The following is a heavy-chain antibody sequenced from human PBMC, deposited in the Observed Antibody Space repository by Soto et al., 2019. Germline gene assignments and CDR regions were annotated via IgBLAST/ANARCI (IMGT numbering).Heavy chain of an antibody. D-gene: IGHD2-2*01. Sequence: EVQLVESGGGLVQPGGSLRLSCAASGFTFSSYSMNWVRQAPGKGLEWVSYISSSSSTIYYADSVKGRFTISRDNAKNSLYLQMNSLRDEDTAVYYCASLDLGYCSSTSCSNWFDPWVQGTLVTVSS. J-gene: IGHJ5*02. CDR3: ASLDLGYCSSTSCSNWFDP. V-gene: IGHV3-48*02. CDR1: GFTFSSYS. CDR2: ISSSSSTI.